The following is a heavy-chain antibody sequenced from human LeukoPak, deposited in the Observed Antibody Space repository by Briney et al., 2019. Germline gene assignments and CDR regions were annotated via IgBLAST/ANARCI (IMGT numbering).Heavy chain of an antibody. J-gene: IGHJ4*02. V-gene: IGHV3-21*01. CDR3: ARVTYDSSGYTPANDY. D-gene: IGHD3-22*01. CDR1: GFTFSSYS. CDR2: ISSTRSFI. Sequence: PGGSLRLSCAASGFTFSSYSMNGVRQAPGKGREGVSSISSTRSFIFYADSVKGRFTISRDNAKNSLYLQMNSLRAEDTAVYYCARVTYDSSGYTPANDYWGQGTLVTVSS.